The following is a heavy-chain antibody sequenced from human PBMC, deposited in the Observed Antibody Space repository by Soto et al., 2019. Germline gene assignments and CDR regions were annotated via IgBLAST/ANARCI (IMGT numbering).Heavy chain of an antibody. Sequence: LXLACADSGFTFSSYSMSWVLQAPGKGLEWVSAISGSGGSTYYADSVKGRFTISRDNSKNTLYLQMNSLRAEDTAVYYCAKVYYDIWLWGQGTLVTVSS. J-gene: IGHJ4*02. CDR2: ISGSGGST. V-gene: IGHV3-23*01. CDR1: GFTFSSYS. CDR3: AKVYYDIWL. D-gene: IGHD3-22*01.